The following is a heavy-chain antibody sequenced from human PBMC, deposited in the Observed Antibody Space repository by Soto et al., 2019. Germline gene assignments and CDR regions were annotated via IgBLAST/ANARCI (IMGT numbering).Heavy chain of an antibody. CDR3: ARDQDCSGGSCYPHYYYYGMDV. D-gene: IGHD2-15*01. V-gene: IGHV3-74*01. Sequence: GGSLRLSCAASGFTFSSYWMHWVRQAPGKGLVWVSEIDSDGSRTNYADSVKGRFTISRDNSKNTLYLQMNSLRAEDTAVYYCARDQDCSGGSCYPHYYYYGMDVWGQGTTVTVSS. J-gene: IGHJ6*02. CDR2: IDSDGSRT. CDR1: GFTFSSYW.